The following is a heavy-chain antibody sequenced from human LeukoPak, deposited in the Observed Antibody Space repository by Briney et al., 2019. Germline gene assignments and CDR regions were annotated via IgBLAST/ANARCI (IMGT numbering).Heavy chain of an antibody. CDR3: ASSKRGYFDY. CDR2: ISAYNGNT. CDR1: GYTFTSYG. J-gene: IGHJ4*02. V-gene: IGHV1-18*01. D-gene: IGHD3-10*01. Sequence: GASVKVSCKASGYTFTSYGISWVRQAPGQGLEWVGWISAYNGNTNYAQKLQGRVTMTTDTSTSTAYMELRSLRSDDTAVYYCASSKRGYFDYWGQGTLVIVSS.